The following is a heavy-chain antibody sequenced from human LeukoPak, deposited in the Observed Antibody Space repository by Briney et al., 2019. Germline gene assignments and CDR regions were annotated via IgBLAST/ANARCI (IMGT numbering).Heavy chain of an antibody. CDR3: VNGITATSG. Sequence: QTGGSVRLSCVGSGFIFNNFWMHWVRQAPGKGLMWVSAIKTDGSSTSYVDSVKGRFTISRDNAKNTLYLQMNSLRAEDTAIYYCVNGITATSGWGQGTLVTVSS. CDR2: IKTDGSST. V-gene: IGHV3-74*01. CDR1: GFIFNNFW. D-gene: IGHD1-20*01. J-gene: IGHJ4*02.